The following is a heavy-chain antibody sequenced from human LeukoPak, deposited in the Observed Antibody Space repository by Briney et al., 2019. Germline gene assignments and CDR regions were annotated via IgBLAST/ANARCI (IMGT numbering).Heavy chain of an antibody. J-gene: IGHJ4*02. CDR2: INPNSGGT. V-gene: IGHV1-2*02. Sequence: GASVKVSCKASGYTFTGYYMHWVRQAPGQGLEWMGWINPNSGGTNYAQKFQGRVTMTRDTSISTAYMELSRLRSDDTAVYYCARGAFLPPYDILTGYYTYYFDYWGQGTLVTFSS. CDR1: GYTFTGYY. CDR3: ARGAFLPPYDILTGYYTYYFDY. D-gene: IGHD3-9*01.